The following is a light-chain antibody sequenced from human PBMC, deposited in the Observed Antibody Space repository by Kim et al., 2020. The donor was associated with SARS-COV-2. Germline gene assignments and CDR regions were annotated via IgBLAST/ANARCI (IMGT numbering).Light chain of an antibody. Sequence: QLVLTQSPSASASLGASVKLTCTLSSGHSSNPIAWHQQQAEKGPRYLMTLNSDGSHSKVDGIPDRFSGSSSGAERYLTISGLQSDDEADYYCQTWGTGIWVFGGGTTLTVL. J-gene: IGLJ3*02. CDR3: QTWGTGIWV. V-gene: IGLV4-69*01. CDR2: LNSDGSH. CDR1: SGHSSNP.